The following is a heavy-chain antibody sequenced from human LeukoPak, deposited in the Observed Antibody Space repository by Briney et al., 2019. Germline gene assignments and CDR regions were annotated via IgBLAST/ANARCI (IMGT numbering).Heavy chain of an antibody. CDR3: ARDLGRRGHSYGYFDY. CDR1: GGSISSYY. V-gene: IGHV4-59*01. J-gene: IGHJ4*02. CDR2: IYYSGST. Sequence: SSETLSLTCTVSGGSISSYYWSWIRQPPGKGLEWIGYIYYSGSTNYNPSLKSRVTMSVDTSKNQFSLKLSSVTAADTAVYYCARDLGRRGHSYGYFDYWGQGTLVTVSS. D-gene: IGHD5-18*01.